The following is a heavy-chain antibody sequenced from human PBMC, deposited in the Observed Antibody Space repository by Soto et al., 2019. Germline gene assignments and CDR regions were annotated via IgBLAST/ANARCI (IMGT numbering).Heavy chain of an antibody. D-gene: IGHD2-15*01. CDR2: IKSKTDGGTT. CDR3: TTEEVVVAAAYYYYYGMDV. Sequence: GKGLEWVGRIKSKTDGGTTDYAAPVKGRFTISRDDSKNTLYLQMNSLKTEDTAVYYCTTEEVVVAAAYYYYYGMDVWGQGTTLTVSS. J-gene: IGHJ6*02. V-gene: IGHV3-15*07.